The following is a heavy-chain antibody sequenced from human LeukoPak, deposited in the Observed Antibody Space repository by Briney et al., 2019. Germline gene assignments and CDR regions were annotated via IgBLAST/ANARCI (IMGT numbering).Heavy chain of an antibody. D-gene: IGHD2-15*01. CDR3: ARVARPRYCSGGSCYSSPGPFDY. CDR1: GYTFTIYG. CDR2: ISAYNGNT. Sequence: ASVKVSCKASGYTFTIYGISWVRQAPGQGLEWMGWISAYNGNTNYAQKLQGRVTMTTDTSTSTAYRELRSLRSDDTAVYYCARVARPRYCSGGSCYSSPGPFDYWGQGTLVTVSS. V-gene: IGHV1-18*01. J-gene: IGHJ4*02.